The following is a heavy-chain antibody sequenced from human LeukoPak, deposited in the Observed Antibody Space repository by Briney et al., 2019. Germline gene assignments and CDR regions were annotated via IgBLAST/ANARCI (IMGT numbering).Heavy chain of an antibody. CDR1: GGSISSYY. D-gene: IGHD3-9*01. CDR3: ARVYYDILTGYYNHWFDP. Sequence: PSETLSLTCTVSGGSISSYYWSWIRQPPGKGLEWIGYIYYSGSTNYNPSLKSRVTISVYTSKNQFSLKLSSVTAADTAVYYCARVYYDILTGYYNHWFDPWGQGTLVTVSS. CDR2: IYYSGST. V-gene: IGHV4-59*01. J-gene: IGHJ5*02.